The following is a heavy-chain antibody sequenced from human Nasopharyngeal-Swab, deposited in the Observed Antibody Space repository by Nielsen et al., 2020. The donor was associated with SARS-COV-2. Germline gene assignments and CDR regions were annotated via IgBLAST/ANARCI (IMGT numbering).Heavy chain of an antibody. Sequence: GESLKISCKGSGYSFTSYWIGWVRQMPGKGLEWMGIIYPGDSDTRYGPSFQGQVTISADKSISTAYPQWSSLKASDTAMYYCAGRPIFDAFDIWGQGTMVTVSS. CDR2: IYPGDSDT. CDR1: GYSFTSYW. V-gene: IGHV5-51*01. J-gene: IGHJ3*02. D-gene: IGHD3-3*02. CDR3: AGRPIFDAFDI.